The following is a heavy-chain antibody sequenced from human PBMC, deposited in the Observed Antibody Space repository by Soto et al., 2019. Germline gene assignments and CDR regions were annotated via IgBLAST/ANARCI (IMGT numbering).Heavy chain of an antibody. CDR2: IYYSGST. V-gene: IGHV4-39*01. CDR3: ATQEVGGSYVYTFDP. D-gene: IGHD1-26*01. CDR1: GGSISSSNYY. Sequence: QLQLQESGPGLVKPSETLSLTCTVSGGSISSSNYYWGWIRQPPGKGLEWIGSIYYSGSTYYNPSRTSGVTIAVHTSKNQFSRKLSSVTAADTAVYYCATQEVGGSYVYTFDPWGQGTLVTVSS. J-gene: IGHJ5*02.